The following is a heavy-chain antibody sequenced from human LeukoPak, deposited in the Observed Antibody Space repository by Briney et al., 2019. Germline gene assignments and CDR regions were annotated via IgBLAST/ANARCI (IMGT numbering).Heavy chain of an antibody. J-gene: IGHJ4*02. D-gene: IGHD6-13*01. CDR3: ARFGGIAAAGYRGFDY. V-gene: IGHV3-53*01. CDR2: IYSGGST. Sequence: PGGSLRLSCAASGFTFSSYSMSWVRQAPGKGLEWVSVIYSGGSTYYADSVKGRFTISRDNSKNTLYLQMNSLRAEDTAVYYCARFGGIAAAGYRGFDYWGQGTLVTVSS. CDR1: GFTFSSYS.